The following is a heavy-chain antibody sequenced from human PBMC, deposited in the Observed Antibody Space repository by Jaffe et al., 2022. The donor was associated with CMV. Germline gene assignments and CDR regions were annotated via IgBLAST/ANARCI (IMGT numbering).Heavy chain of an antibody. CDR3: AKDLWFGELSLSTYYYYGMDV. J-gene: IGHJ6*02. CDR2: ISGSGGST. D-gene: IGHD3-10*01. V-gene: IGHV3-23*01. CDR1: GFTFSSYA. Sequence: EVQLLESGGGLVQPGGSLRLSCAASGFTFSSYAMSWVRQAPGKGLEWVSAISGSGGSTYYADSVKGRFTISRDNSKNTLYLQMNSLRAEDTAVYYCAKDLWFGELSLSTYYYYGMDVWGQGTTVTVSS.